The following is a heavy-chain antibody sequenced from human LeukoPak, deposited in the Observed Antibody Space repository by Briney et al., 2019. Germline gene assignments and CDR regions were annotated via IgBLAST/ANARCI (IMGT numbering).Heavy chain of an antibody. CDR1: GGSFSGYY. CDR2: INHSGST. V-gene: IGHV4-34*01. J-gene: IGHJ4*02. CDR3: ARGFPDYDFWSGLIDY. Sequence: SETLSLTCAVYGGSFSGYYWSWIRQPPGKGLEWIGEINHSGSTNYNPSLKSRVTISVDTSKNQFSLKPSSVTAADTAVYYCARGFPDYDFWSGLIDYWGQGTLVTVSS. D-gene: IGHD3-3*01.